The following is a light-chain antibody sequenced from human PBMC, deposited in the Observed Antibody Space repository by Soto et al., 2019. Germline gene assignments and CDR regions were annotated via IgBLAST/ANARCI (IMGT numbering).Light chain of an antibody. CDR3: QQLNSYPPWT. CDR1: QGISSN. J-gene: IGKJ1*01. Sequence: IQLTQSPSSLSASVGDRVTITYRASQGISSNLAWYQQKPGRAPKLLIFGASTLQSGVPSRFSGSGSGTDFTLTISSLQPEDFATYFCQQLNSYPPWTFGQGTKVEIK. V-gene: IGKV1-9*01. CDR2: GAS.